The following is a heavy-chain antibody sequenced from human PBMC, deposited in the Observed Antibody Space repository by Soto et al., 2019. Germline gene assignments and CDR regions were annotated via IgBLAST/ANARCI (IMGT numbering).Heavy chain of an antibody. V-gene: IGHV4-39*01. J-gene: IGHJ5*02. CDR3: ARQGRRGTMIVVVMDWFDP. D-gene: IGHD3-22*01. CDR1: GGSISSSSYY. Sequence: QLQLQESGPGLVKPWETLSLTCTVSGGSISSSSYYWGWIRQPPGKGLEWIGSIDYSGSTYYNPSLKSRVTISVDTSKNQFSLKLSSVTAADTAVYYCARQGRRGTMIVVVMDWFDPWGQGTLVTVSS. CDR2: IDYSGST.